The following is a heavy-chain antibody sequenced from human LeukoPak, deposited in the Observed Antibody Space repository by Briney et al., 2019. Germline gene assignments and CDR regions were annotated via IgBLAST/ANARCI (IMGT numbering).Heavy chain of an antibody. CDR1: GFTFSSYA. CDR2: ISYDGSNK. Sequence: GGSLRLSCAASGFTFSSYAMHWVRQAPGKGLEWVAVISYDGSNKYYADSVKGRFTISRDNSKNTLYLQMNSLRAEDTAVYYCARDSWPRVPYSSSWYTLYWGQGTLVTVSS. V-gene: IGHV3-30-3*01. CDR3: ARDSWPRVPYSSSWYTLY. J-gene: IGHJ4*02. D-gene: IGHD6-13*01.